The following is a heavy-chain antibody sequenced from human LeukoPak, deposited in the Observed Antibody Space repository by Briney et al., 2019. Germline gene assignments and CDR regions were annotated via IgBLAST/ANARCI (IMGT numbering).Heavy chain of an antibody. CDR3: ARGYTAYDAFDI. CDR2: IYSGGST. D-gene: IGHD5-18*01. CDR1: GFTLSSHW. Sequence: GGSLRLSCAASGFTLSSHWMGWVRQAPGKGLEWVSVIYSGGSTYYADSVKGRFTISRDNSKNTLYLQMNSLRAEDTAVYYCARGYTAYDAFDIWGQGTMVTVSS. V-gene: IGHV3-66*01. J-gene: IGHJ3*02.